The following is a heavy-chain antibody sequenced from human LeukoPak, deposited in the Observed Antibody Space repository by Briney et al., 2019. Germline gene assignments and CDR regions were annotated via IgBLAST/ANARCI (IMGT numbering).Heavy chain of an antibody. D-gene: IGHD6-19*01. CDR1: GGTYSSYS. CDR3: ARGPYGWYYFDY. CDR2: IIPIFGTP. J-gene: IGHJ4*02. V-gene: IGHV1-69*05. Sequence: SVKVSCKASGGTYSSYSISWVRQAPGQGLEWMGRIIPIFGTPNYAQKFQGRVTITTDESTSTAYMELSSLRSDDTAVYYCARGPYGWYYFDYWGQGTLVTVSS.